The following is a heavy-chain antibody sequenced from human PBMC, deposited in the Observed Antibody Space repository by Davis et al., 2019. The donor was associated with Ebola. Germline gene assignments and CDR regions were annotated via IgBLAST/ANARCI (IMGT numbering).Heavy chain of an antibody. CDR1: GYTFPDYN. J-gene: IGHJ4*02. Sequence: ASVKVSCMASGYTFPDYNIHWMRQAPGQGLEWLGRVILTSGATNYAQKFQGRVTMTRDTSISTVYMELSRLRYDDTADYYCARGHNYAHEYWGQGTLFTVSS. CDR3: ARGHNYAHEY. CDR2: VILTSGAT. D-gene: IGHD4-11*01. V-gene: IGHV1-2*06.